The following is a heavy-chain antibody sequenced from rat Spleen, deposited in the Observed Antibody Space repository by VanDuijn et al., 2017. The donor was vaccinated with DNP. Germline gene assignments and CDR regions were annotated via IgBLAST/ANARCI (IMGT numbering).Heavy chain of an antibody. CDR3: AGAGYGTYYFDY. CDR1: GFTFSNYD. Sequence: EGQLVESGGGLVQPGRSLKLSCVASGFTFSNYDMAWVRQAPTKGLEWVASISSSGGNTYYRDSVKGRFIVSRDNAKNTLNLQMDSLRSEDTAAYYCAGAGYGTYYFDYWGQGVMVTVSS. V-gene: IGHV5S13*01. CDR2: ISSSGGNT. D-gene: IGHD4-4*01. J-gene: IGHJ2*01.